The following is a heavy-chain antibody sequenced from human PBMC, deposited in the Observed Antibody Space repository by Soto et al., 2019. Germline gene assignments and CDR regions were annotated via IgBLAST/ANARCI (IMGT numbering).Heavy chain of an antibody. J-gene: IGHJ4*02. D-gene: IGHD5-18*01. Sequence: QVHLVQSGAEVKKPGASVKVSCKTSGYTFTNNVIHWVRQAPGQRLAWMGWVNAGNDNTKWSREFQGRMTLTKDTAATTAYMEVSSLTSEDSAIYFCAREVPYGYSRFDYWGQGTLVTVSS. CDR3: AREVPYGYSRFDY. CDR2: VNAGNDNT. CDR1: GYTFTNNV. V-gene: IGHV1-3*01.